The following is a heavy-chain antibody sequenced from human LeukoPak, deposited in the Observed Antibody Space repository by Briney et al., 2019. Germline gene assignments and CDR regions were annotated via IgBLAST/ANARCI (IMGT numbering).Heavy chain of an antibody. V-gene: IGHV4-39*01. J-gene: IGHJ4*02. CDR1: GGSISSSSYY. CDR3: AVSLRYFDWLLSGLFDY. CDR2: VYYSGTT. D-gene: IGHD3-9*01. Sequence: SETLSLTXTVSGGSISSSSYYWGWIRQPPGKGLEWIGSVYYSGTTYYNPSLKSRVTISVDTSKNQFSLKLSSVTAADTAVYYCAVSLRYFDWLLSGLFDYWGQGTLVTVSS.